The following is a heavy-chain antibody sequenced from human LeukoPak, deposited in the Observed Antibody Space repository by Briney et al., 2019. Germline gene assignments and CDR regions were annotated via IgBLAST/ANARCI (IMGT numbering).Heavy chain of an antibody. J-gene: IGHJ4*02. CDR3: TGQPNYGDYPN. Sequence: GGSLRLSXAASGFTFSGSTMHWVRQASGKGLEWVGRIRNKANSYATAYAESVKGRFTISRDDSKNTAYLQMNSLKTEDTAVYYCTGQPNYGDYPNWGQGTLVTVSS. CDR2: IRNKANSYAT. D-gene: IGHD4-17*01. CDR1: GFTFSGST. V-gene: IGHV3-73*01.